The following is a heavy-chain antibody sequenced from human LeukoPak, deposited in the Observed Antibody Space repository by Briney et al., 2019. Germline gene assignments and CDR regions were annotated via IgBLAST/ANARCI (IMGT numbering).Heavy chain of an antibody. CDR1: GVSISDYY. D-gene: IGHD3-22*01. CDR3: ASYDSSGYYYRY. CDR2: INHSGST. V-gene: IGHV4-34*01. Sequence: PSETLSLTCTVSGVSISDYYWSWIRQPPGKGLEWIGGINHSGSTYYNPSLKSRVTISADTSKNQFSLRLSSVTAADTAVYYCASYDSSGYYYRYWGQGTLVTVPS. J-gene: IGHJ4*02.